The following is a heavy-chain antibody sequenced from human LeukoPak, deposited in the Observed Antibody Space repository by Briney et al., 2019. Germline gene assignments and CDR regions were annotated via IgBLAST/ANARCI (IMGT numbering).Heavy chain of an antibody. D-gene: IGHD4-23*01. CDR3: AKDLTRWAFGY. V-gene: IGHV3-30*18. J-gene: IGHJ4*02. Sequence: GGSLRLSCAASGFTFSSYGMHWVRQAPGKGLEWVAVISYDGSNKYYADSVKGRFTISRDNSKNTLYLQMNSLRAEDTAVYYCAKDLTRWAFGYWGQGTLVTVSS. CDR2: ISYDGSNK. CDR1: GFTFSSYG.